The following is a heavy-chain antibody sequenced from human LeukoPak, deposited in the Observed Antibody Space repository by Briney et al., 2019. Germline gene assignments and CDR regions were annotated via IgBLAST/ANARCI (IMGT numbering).Heavy chain of an antibody. CDR1: GGSISSSSYY. CDR3: ARGGSGSYDIRASSYYFDY. Sequence: SETLSLTCTVSGGSISSSSYYWSWIRQPPGKGLEWIGEINHSGSTNYNPSLKSRVTISVDTSKNQFSLKLSSVTAADTAVYYCARGGSGSYDIRASSYYFDYWGQGTLVTVSS. V-gene: IGHV4-39*07. D-gene: IGHD1-26*01. CDR2: INHSGST. J-gene: IGHJ4*02.